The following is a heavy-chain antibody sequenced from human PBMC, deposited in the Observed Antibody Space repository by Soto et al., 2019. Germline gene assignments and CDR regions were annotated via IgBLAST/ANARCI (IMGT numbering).Heavy chain of an antibody. CDR2: IYHSGST. CDR1: GGSISSSNW. V-gene: IGHV4-4*02. Sequence: LSLTCAGSGGSISSSNWGSWVRQPPGKGLEWIGEIYHSGSTNYNPSLKSRVTISVDKSKNQFSLKLSSVTAADTAVYYCAREDDSSGYYGGAFDIWGQGTMVTVSS. J-gene: IGHJ3*02. D-gene: IGHD3-22*01. CDR3: AREDDSSGYYGGAFDI.